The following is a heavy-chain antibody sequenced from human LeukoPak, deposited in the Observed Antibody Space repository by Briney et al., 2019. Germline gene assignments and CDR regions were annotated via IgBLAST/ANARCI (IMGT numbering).Heavy chain of an antibody. D-gene: IGHD3-3*01. CDR1: GGTFSSYA. CDR2: IIPIFGTA. J-gene: IGHJ6*03. CDR3: ARDGITIFGVVSTHYYYYMDV. V-gene: IGHV1-69*05. Sequence: SVKVSCKASGGTFSSYAISRVRQAPGQGLEWMGGIIPIFGTANYAQKLQGRVTMTTDTSTSTAYMELRSLRSDDTAVYYCARDGITIFGVVSTHYYYYMDVWGKGTTVTVSS.